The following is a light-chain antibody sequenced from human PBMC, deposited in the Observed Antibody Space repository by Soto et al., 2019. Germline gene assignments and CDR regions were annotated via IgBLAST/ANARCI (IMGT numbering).Light chain of an antibody. Sequence: ERVMTQSPAALSVSPGERATLSCRASQSVSSNLAWYQQKPGQAPRLLIYGASTRATGIPARFSGSGSGTEFTLTISSLQPEDFAVYYCQQYNNWPRTLGQGNKV. V-gene: IGKV3-15*01. CDR3: QQYNNWPRT. CDR2: GAS. J-gene: IGKJ1*01. CDR1: QSVSSN.